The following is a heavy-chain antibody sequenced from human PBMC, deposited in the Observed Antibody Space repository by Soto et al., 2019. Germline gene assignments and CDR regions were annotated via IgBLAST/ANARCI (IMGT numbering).Heavy chain of an antibody. V-gene: IGHV4-59*06. Sequence: PSETLSLTCTVSGGSISSYYWSWIRQPPGKGLEWIGYIYYSGSTYYNPSLKSRVTISVDTSKNQFSLKLSSVTAADTAVYYCAEFPTVTSRTIDYWGQGTLVTVSS. D-gene: IGHD4-17*01. CDR2: IYYSGST. CDR3: AEFPTVTSRTIDY. J-gene: IGHJ4*02. CDR1: GGSISSYY.